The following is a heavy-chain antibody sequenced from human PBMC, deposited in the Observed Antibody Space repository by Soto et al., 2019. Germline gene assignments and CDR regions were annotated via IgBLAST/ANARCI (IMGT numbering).Heavy chain of an antibody. D-gene: IGHD6-13*01. Sequence: GGSLRLSCAASGFTFSSYAMHWVRQAPGKGLEWVAVISYDGSNKYYADSVKGRFTISRDNSKNTLYLQMNSLRAEDTAVYYCARDIAAAGSTDENYGMDVWGQGTTVTVSS. V-gene: IGHV3-30-3*01. CDR1: GFTFSSYA. J-gene: IGHJ6*02. CDR3: ARDIAAAGSTDENYGMDV. CDR2: ISYDGSNK.